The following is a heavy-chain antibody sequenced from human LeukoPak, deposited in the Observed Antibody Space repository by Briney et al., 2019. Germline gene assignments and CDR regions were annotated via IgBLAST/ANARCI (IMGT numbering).Heavy chain of an antibody. CDR3: ARDVHGDYGSGWFDP. Sequence: ASVKVSCKASGYTLTAYYIYWVRQAPGQGLEWMGRINPNSGGTDYAQNFQGRVTMTRDTSISTAYMELSRLRSDDTAVYYCARDVHGDYGSGWFDPWGQGTLVSVSS. CDR1: GYTLTAYY. J-gene: IGHJ5*02. V-gene: IGHV1-2*06. CDR2: INPNSGGT. D-gene: IGHD4-17*01.